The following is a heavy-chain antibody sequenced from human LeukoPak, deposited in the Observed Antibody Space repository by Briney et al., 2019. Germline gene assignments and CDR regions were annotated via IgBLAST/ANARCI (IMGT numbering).Heavy chain of an antibody. V-gene: IGHV4-59*10. CDR2: IYTSGST. Sequence: PSETLSLTCAVYGGSFSGYYWSWIRQPAGKGLEWIGRIYTSGSTNYNPSLKSRVTMSVDTSKNQFSLKLSSVTAADTAVYYCARAGNPYTGYSSSWYYYYYMDVWGKGTTVTVSS. CDR1: GGSFSGYY. D-gene: IGHD6-13*01. J-gene: IGHJ6*03. CDR3: ARAGNPYTGYSSSWYYYYYMDV.